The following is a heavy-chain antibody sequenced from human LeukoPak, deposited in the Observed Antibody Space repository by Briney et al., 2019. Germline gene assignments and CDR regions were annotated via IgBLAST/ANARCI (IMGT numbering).Heavy chain of an antibody. CDR2: IYYSGST. D-gene: IGHD3/OR15-3a*01. CDR1: GGSISSSSYY. J-gene: IGHJ4*02. Sequence: SETLSLTCTVSGGSISSSSYYWGWIRQPPGKGLEWIGSIYYSGSTYYNPSLKSRVTISVDTSKNQFSLKLSSVTAADTAVYYCARYRTEIDYWGQGTLDTVSS. V-gene: IGHV4-39*07. CDR3: ARYRTEIDY.